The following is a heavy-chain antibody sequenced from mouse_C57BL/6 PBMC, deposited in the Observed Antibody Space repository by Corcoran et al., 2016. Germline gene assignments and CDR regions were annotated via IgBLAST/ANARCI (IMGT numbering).Heavy chain of an antibody. Sequence: QIQLVQSGPELKKPGETVKISCKASGYTFTTYGMSWVKQAPGKGLKWMGWINTYSGVPTYADDFKGRFAFSLETSASTAYLQINNLKNEDTATYFCARSLIYDGYYDYFDYGGQGTTLTVSS. D-gene: IGHD2-3*01. CDR1: GYTFTTYG. CDR2: INTYSGVP. CDR3: ARSLIYDGYYDYFDY. V-gene: IGHV9-3*01. J-gene: IGHJ2*01.